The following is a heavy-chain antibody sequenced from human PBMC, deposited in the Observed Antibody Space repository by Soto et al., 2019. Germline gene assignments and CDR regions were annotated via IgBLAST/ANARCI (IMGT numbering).Heavy chain of an antibody. Sequence: SETLSLTCAVYDGSFSGYYWSWIRQPPGKGLEWIGEINHSGSTNYNPSLKSRVTISVDTSKNQFSLKLSSVTAADTAVYYCARGPTAGVVVPAANMDVWGKGTTVTVSS. CDR3: ARGPTAGVVVPAANMDV. CDR2: INHSGST. J-gene: IGHJ6*03. D-gene: IGHD2-2*01. V-gene: IGHV4-34*01. CDR1: DGSFSGYY.